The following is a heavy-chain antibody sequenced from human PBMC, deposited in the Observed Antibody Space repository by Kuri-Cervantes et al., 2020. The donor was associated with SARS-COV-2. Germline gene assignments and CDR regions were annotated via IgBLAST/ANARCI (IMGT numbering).Heavy chain of an antibody. CDR3: ARDFRGSNYYDSSGPHDAFDI. J-gene: IGHJ3*02. Sequence: ASVKVSCKASGYTFTNNDINWVRQASDQGLEWMGWMNPDTGNASYAQKFQGRVTMTRDTSTSTVYMELSSLRSEDTAVYYCARDFRGSNYYDSSGPHDAFDIWGQGTMVTVSS. CDR1: GYTFTNND. CDR2: MNPDTGNA. D-gene: IGHD3-22*01. V-gene: IGHV1-8*02.